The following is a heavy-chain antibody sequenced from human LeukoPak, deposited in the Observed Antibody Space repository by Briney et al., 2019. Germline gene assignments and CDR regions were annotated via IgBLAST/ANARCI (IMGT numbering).Heavy chain of an antibody. CDR2: IRYDGSNK. D-gene: IGHD3-10*01. J-gene: IGHJ3*02. V-gene: IGHV3-30*02. Sequence: GGSLRLSCAASGFTFSSYGMHWVRQAPGKGLEWVAFIRYDGSNKYYADSVKGRFTISRDNSKNTLYLQMNSLRAEDTAVYYCATQGVSAHDAFVIWGQGTMVTVSS. CDR1: GFTFSSYG. CDR3: ATQGVSAHDAFVI.